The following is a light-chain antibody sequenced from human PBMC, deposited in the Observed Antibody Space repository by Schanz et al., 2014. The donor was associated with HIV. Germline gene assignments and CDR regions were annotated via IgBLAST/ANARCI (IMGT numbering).Light chain of an antibody. Sequence: DIQMTQSPSSLSASVGDRVTITCQASQDISNYLNWYQQKPGKAPKLLIYDASNLETGVPSRFSGSGSGTDFTFTISSLQPEDFATYYCQQYDTYPYTFGQGTTLDLK. V-gene: IGKV1-33*01. CDR2: DAS. J-gene: IGKJ2*01. CDR3: QQYDTYPYT. CDR1: QDISNY.